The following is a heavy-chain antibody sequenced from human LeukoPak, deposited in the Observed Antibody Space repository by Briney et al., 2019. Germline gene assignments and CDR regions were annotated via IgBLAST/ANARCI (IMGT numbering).Heavy chain of an antibody. Sequence: SETLSLTCTVSGGSMSSSSYFWGWIRQPPGKGLEWIGSIYYSGSTYYNPSLKSRVTISVDTSKNQFSLKLSSVTAADTAVYYCARVSGYDWESSYDYWGQGTLVTVSS. CDR3: ARVSGYDWESSYDY. CDR1: GGSMSSSSYF. D-gene: IGHD5-12*01. CDR2: IYYSGST. J-gene: IGHJ4*02. V-gene: IGHV4-39*07.